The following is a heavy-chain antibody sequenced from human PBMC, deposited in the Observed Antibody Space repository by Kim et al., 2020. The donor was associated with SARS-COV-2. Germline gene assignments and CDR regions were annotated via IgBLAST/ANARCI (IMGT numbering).Heavy chain of an antibody. CDR1: GFTLTKYG. CDR2: MSYDGSVK. J-gene: IGHJ3*02. V-gene: IGHV3-30*03. Sequence: GGSLRLSCEASGFTLTKYGMHWVRQAPGTGLEWVAFMSYDGSVKYYGETVKGRFTISRDTSKNTLFLQMDSLRAEDTAVYYCTRVAVSGNDAFGIWGQGSLVTVSS. CDR3: TRVAVSGNDAFGI. D-gene: IGHD6-19*01.